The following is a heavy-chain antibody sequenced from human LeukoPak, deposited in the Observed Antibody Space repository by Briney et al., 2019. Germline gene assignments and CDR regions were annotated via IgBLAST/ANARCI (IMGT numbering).Heavy chain of an antibody. D-gene: IGHD6-19*01. CDR2: IYTSGST. Sequence: SETLSLTCTVSGGSVSSGSYYWSWIRQPPGKGLEWIGRIYTSGSTNYNPSLKSRVTMSVDTSKNQFSLKLSSVTAADTAVYYCARSIAVAGKVNYFDYWGQGTLVTVSS. CDR3: ARSIAVAGKVNYFDY. CDR1: GGSVSSGSYY. J-gene: IGHJ4*02. V-gene: IGHV4-61*01.